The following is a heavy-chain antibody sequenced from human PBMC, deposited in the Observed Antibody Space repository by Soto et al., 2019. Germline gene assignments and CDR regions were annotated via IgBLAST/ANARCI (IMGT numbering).Heavy chain of an antibody. CDR1: GDSVSSGDHY. J-gene: IGHJ5*02. CDR3: AREGGGCFGDDCYRWFDP. D-gene: IGHD2-21*02. V-gene: IGHV4-30-4*01. Sequence: QVQLQESGPRLVKPSETLSLTCSVSGDSVSSGDHYWSWVRQSPGKALEWIGYVQLNVHTYYNPSLRGRVIISVDTSKNHFSLRLTSVTAADSGVYYCAREGGGCFGDDCYRWFDPWGQGTLVTVSS. CDR2: VQLNVHT.